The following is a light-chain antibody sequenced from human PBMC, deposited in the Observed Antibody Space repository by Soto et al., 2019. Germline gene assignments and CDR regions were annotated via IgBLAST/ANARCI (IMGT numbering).Light chain of an antibody. J-gene: IGKJ1*01. CDR1: QSVSSN. V-gene: IGKV3-15*01. Sequence: EIVMTQSPATLSVSPGERATLSCRASQSVSSNLAWYQQKPGQAPRLLIYGASPRATGIPARFSGSGSGTAVTLSISSLQSEDFAVYYCQQYNNWPQTFGQGTKVEIK. CDR3: QQYNNWPQT. CDR2: GAS.